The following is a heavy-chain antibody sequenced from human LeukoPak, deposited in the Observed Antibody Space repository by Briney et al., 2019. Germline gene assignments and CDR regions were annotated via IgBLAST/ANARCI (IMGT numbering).Heavy chain of an antibody. CDR1: GFTFSSYS. D-gene: IGHD3-9*01. CDR3: AKVFLYDILTGLSPGAGYYYYYYMDV. J-gene: IGHJ6*03. Sequence: GGSLRLSCAASGFTFSSYSMNWVRQAPGKGLEWVSYISSSSSTIYYADSVKGRFTISRDNAKNSLYLQMNSLRAEDTAVYYCAKVFLYDILTGLSPGAGYYYYYYMDVWGKGTTVTISS. CDR2: ISSSSSTI. V-gene: IGHV3-48*01.